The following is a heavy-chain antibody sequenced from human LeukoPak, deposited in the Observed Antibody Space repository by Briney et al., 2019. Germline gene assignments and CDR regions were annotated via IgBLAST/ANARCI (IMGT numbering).Heavy chain of an antibody. CDR2: IYPGDSDT. D-gene: IGHD6-19*01. J-gene: IGHJ3*02. CDR3: ARAGRGSYDAFDI. V-gene: IGHV5-51*01. CDR1: GYRFISYW. Sequence: GESLRISCKVSGYRFISYWIGWVRQMPGKGLEWMGIIYPGDSDTRYSPSFQGQVTISADKSISTAYLQWSSLEASDTAMYYCARAGRGSYDAFDIWGQGTMVTVSS.